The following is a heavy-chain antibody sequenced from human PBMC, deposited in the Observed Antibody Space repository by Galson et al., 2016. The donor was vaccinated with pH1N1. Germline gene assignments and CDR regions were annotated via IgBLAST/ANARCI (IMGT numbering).Heavy chain of an antibody. CDR3: VRAIGAAGGY. Sequence: SLRLSCAASGFTFSSYGMHWVRQAPGKGLEWLTFISYHGRNKDYADSVKGRFTISRDNSKKTLFLQMNSLRAEDTALYYCVRAIGAAGGYWGQGTLVTVSS. V-gene: IGHV3-30*03. CDR1: GFTFSSYG. CDR2: ISYHGRNK. J-gene: IGHJ4*02. D-gene: IGHD6-13*01.